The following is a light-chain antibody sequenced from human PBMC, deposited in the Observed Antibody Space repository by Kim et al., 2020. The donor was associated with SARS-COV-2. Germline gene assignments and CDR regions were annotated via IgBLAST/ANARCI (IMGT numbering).Light chain of an antibody. CDR1: SIDFGGYTY. CDR2: DVR. CDR3: SSYTNNNNYVI. Sequence: QSALTQPASVSGSLGQSITISCTETSIDFGGYTYVSWYQQHPGKAPKFIIYDVRKRPSGVSNRFSGSKSGNTASLTISGLQAEDEADYYCSSYTNNNNYVIFGGGTKLTVL. J-gene: IGLJ2*01. V-gene: IGLV2-14*01.